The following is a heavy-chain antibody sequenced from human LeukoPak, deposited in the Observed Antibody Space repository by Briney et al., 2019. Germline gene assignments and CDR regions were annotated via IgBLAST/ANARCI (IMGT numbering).Heavy chain of an antibody. J-gene: IGHJ4*02. CDR1: GFTDSVFW. Sequence: GGPLRLSCAACGFTDSVFWMSWVRQAPGKGLEWVANIKQDGTEKNYVDSVKGRLTTSRDNAKNSLFLQMKSLRVEDTAVYYCARAQTYGDYRLLLDYWGQGTLVTFSS. V-gene: IGHV3-7*01. CDR2: IKQDGTEK. CDR3: ARAQTYGDYRLLLDY. D-gene: IGHD4-17*01.